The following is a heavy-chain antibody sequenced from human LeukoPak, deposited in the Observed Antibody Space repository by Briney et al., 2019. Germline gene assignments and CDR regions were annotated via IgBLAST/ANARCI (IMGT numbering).Heavy chain of an antibody. V-gene: IGHV3-23*01. Sequence: PGGSLRLSCAASGFTFSSYAMSWVRQAPGKGLEWVSAISGSGGSTYYADSVKGRFTISRDNSKNTLYLQMNSLRAEDTAVYYCAKEGSLHDNMVYYYYGMDVWGQGTTVTVSS. D-gene: IGHD4/OR15-4a*01. CDR3: AKEGSLHDNMVYYYYGMDV. CDR2: ISGSGGST. CDR1: GFTFSSYA. J-gene: IGHJ6*02.